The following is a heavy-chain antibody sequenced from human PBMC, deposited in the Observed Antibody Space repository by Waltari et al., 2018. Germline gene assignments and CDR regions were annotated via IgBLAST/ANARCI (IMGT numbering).Heavy chain of an antibody. CDR2: LNHRGST. D-gene: IGHD3-16*02. CDR1: GGSFSGYY. Sequence: QVQLQQWGAGLLKPSETLSLTCAVYGGSFSGYYWSWIRQPPGKGLGWIGELNHRGSTNYNPSLKSRVTISVDTSKNQFSLKLSSVTAADTAVYYCARERAYYDYVWGGYRYTSHTPAPFDYWGQGTLVTVSS. J-gene: IGHJ4*02. CDR3: ARERAYYDYVWGGYRYTSHTPAPFDY. V-gene: IGHV4-34*01.